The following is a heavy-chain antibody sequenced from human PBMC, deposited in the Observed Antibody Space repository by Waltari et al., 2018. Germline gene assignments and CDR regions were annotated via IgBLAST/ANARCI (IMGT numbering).Heavy chain of an antibody. CDR2: IYHSGST. V-gene: IGHV4-38-2*01. J-gene: IGHJ4*02. CDR1: GYSISSGYY. Sequence: QVQLQESGPGLVKPSETLSLTCAVSGYSISSGYYWGWIRQPPGKGLEWIGSIYHSGSTYYNPSLKSRVTISVDTSKNQFSLKLSSVTAADTAVYYCARHPFYSNYFDYWGQGTLVTVSS. CDR3: ARHPFYSNYFDY. D-gene: IGHD4-4*01.